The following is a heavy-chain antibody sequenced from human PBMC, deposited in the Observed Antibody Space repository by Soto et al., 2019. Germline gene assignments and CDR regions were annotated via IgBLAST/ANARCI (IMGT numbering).Heavy chain of an antibody. CDR2: IYHSGIT. J-gene: IGHJ4*02. V-gene: IGHV4-30-2*01. CDR3: ARHLKAVAAAMAY. D-gene: IGHD6-19*01. CDR1: GGSISSGYS. Sequence: SETLSLTCAVSGGSISSGYSWSWIRQPPGKGLEWIGYIYHSGITYYNPSLKSRVTISVDRSKNQFSLKLSSVTAADTAVYYCARHLKAVAAAMAYWGQGIPVTVSS.